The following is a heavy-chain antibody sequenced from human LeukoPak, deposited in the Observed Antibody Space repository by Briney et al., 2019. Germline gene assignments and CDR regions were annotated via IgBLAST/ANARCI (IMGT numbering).Heavy chain of an antibody. CDR3: ARSRLVVAAQAALPFDY. D-gene: IGHD2-15*01. V-gene: IGHV1-46*01. CDR1: GYTFTSYY. J-gene: IGHJ4*02. CDR2: INPSGGST. Sequence: ASVKVSCKASGYTFTSYYMHWVRQAPGQGLEWMGIINPSGGSTNYAQKFQGRVTMTRDTSTNTVYMELSRLRSDDTAVYYCARSRLVVAAQAALPFDYWGQGTLVTVSS.